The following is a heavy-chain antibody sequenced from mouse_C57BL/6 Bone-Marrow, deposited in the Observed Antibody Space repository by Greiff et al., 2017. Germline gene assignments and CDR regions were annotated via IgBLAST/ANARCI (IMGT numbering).Heavy chain of an antibody. V-gene: IGHV1-64*01. CDR3: ARPANWAWVAY. Sequence: QVQLQQPGAELVKPGASVKLSCKASGYTFTSYWMHWVKQRPGQGLEWIGMIHPNSGSTNYNEKFQSKATLSVDKSSSTAYMQLSSLTSEDSAVDYCARPANWAWVAYWGQGTLVTVSA. J-gene: IGHJ3*01. CDR2: IHPNSGST. D-gene: IGHD4-1*01. CDR1: GYTFTSYW.